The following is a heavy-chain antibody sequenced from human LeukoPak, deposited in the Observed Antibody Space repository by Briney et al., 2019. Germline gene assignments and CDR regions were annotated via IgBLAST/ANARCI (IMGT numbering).Heavy chain of an antibody. CDR2: IWYDGGNK. V-gene: IGHV3-33*06. D-gene: IGHD6-19*01. CDR1: GFTFSHYG. Sequence: GGSLRLSCAASGFTFSHYGMHWVRQAPGKGLEWVAVIWYDGGNKYFADSVKGRFTISRDNSKNTVYLQMNSLRVEDTAVYYCAKGTESGWYAYFGYWGQGTLVTVSS. CDR3: AKGTESGWYAYFGY. J-gene: IGHJ4*02.